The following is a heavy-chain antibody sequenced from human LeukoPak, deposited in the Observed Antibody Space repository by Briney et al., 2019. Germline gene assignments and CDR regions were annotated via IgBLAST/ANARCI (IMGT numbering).Heavy chain of an antibody. D-gene: IGHD3-10*01. CDR2: INYNTNV. CDR1: GDSITSDY. V-gene: IGHV4-59*12. Sequence: SETLSFTCVVSGDSITSDYWSWIRQPPGKGLEWIGYINYNTNVTYNPSLKSRVTISVDTSKNQVSLRLTSVTAADTAVYYCARHYSASGHDVFDIWGQGTVVTVSS. J-gene: IGHJ3*02. CDR3: ARHYSASGHDVFDI.